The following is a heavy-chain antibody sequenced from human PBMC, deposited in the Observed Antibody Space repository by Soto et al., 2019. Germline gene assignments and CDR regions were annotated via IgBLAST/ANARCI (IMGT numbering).Heavy chain of an antibody. V-gene: IGHV3-48*04. J-gene: IGHJ4*02. CDR1: GFTFSSYS. Sequence: GGSLRLSCAASGFTFSSYSMNWVRQAPGKGLEWVSYISSSGSTIYYADSVKGRFTISRDNAKNSLYLQMNSLRAEDTAVYYCARDGEFVYTDWGQGTLVTVSS. CDR3: ARDGEFVYTD. CDR2: ISSSGSTI. D-gene: IGHD3-10*01.